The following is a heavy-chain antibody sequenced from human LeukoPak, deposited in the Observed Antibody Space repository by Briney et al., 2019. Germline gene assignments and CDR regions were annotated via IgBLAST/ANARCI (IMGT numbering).Heavy chain of an antibody. Sequence: SVKVSCKASGGTFSSYAISWVRQAPGQGLEWMGGIIPIFGTANYAQKFQGRVTITADESTSTVYMELSSLRSEDTAVYYCARALAVGKSFDYWGQGTLVTVSS. CDR2: IIPIFGTA. CDR3: ARALAVGKSFDY. J-gene: IGHJ4*02. CDR1: GGTFSSYA. V-gene: IGHV1-69*13. D-gene: IGHD6-19*01.